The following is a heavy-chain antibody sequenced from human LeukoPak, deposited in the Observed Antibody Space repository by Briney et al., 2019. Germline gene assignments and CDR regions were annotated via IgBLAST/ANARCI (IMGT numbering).Heavy chain of an antibody. CDR2: ISSSSSYI. J-gene: IGHJ4*02. Sequence: PGGSLRLSWAASGFTFSSYSMNWVRQAPGKGLEWVSSISSSSSYIYYADSVKGRFTISRDDAKNSLYLQMNSLRAEDTAVYYCARDTVTTDGKDHWGQGTLVTVSS. D-gene: IGHD4-17*01. CDR3: ARDTVTTDGKDH. CDR1: GFTFSSYS. V-gene: IGHV3-21*01.